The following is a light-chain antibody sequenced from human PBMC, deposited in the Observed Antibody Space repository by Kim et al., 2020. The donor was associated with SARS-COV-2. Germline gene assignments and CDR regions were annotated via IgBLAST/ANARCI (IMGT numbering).Light chain of an antibody. CDR1: QAISSY. CDR3: QHNNNTRT. CDR2: TAS. V-gene: IGKV1-39*01. J-gene: IGKJ1*01. Sequence: DIQMTQSPSSLSAFVGDRVTITCRASQAISSYVKWYQQKPGKAPKLLIYTASHLQDGVPSRFSGSGSGTDFTLTISSLHPEDFATYCYQHNNNTRTFGQGTKVDIK.